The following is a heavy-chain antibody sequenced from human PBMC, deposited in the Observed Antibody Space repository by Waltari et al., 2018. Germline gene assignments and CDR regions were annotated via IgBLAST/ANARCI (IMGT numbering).Heavy chain of an antibody. J-gene: IGHJ4*02. CDR3: AHSGGRVTMVQGVIIRAFISWDY. D-gene: IGHD3-10*01. CDR2: IYWNDDK. Sequence: QITLKESGPTLVKPTQTLTLTCTFPGFSLSTSGVGVGWIRQPPGKALEWLALIYWNDDKRYSPSLKSRLTITKDTSKNQVVLTMTNMDPVDTATYYCAHSGGRVTMVQGVIIRAFISWDYWGQGTLVTVSS. V-gene: IGHV2-5*01. CDR1: GFSLSTSGVG.